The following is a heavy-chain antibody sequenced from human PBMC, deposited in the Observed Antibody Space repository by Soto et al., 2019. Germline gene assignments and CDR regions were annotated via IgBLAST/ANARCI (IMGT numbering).Heavy chain of an antibody. V-gene: IGHV3-13*05. CDR1: GFTFSAYD. Sequence: EVQLVESGGGVVQPGESLRLSCAASGFTFSAYDMHWVRQTTGKGLEWVSAIGAADGPYYLGSVKGRFTISRENAKNSLYLQMNSLRAEDTAVYYCARAYSGRLPRRADYYFAMDVWGQGTTVTVSS. J-gene: IGHJ6*02. CDR3: ARAYSGRLPRRADYYFAMDV. CDR2: IGAADGP. D-gene: IGHD2-15*01.